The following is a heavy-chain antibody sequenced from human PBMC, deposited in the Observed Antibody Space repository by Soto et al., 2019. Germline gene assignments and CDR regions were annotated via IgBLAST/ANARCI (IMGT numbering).Heavy chain of an antibody. CDR2: IIPVSGTP. J-gene: IGHJ5*02. Sequence: QVHLVQSGAEVRKPGSSVKVSCKASGGIFNSYSINWVRQAPGQGLEWMGGIIPVSGTPKYAQKFQGRVTISADDSTTTTYMEVISLRSEDTAVYYSTRPSYTSGFAFDPWGQGTLVIVSS. CDR1: GGIFNSYS. V-gene: IGHV1-69*01. CDR3: TRPSYTSGFAFDP. D-gene: IGHD6-19*01.